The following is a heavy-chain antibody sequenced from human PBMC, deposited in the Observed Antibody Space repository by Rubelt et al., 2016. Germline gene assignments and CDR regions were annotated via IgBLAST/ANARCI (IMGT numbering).Heavy chain of an antibody. CDR3: ARDAVAGAFDY. CDR1: GGTLSSYA. V-gene: IGHV1-69*01. J-gene: IGHJ4*02. Sequence: QVQLVQSGAEVKKPGSSVKVSCKASGGTLSSYAISWVRQAPGQGLEWMGGIIAVFGTTKSEQKFQGRVTITADESTRTAYMELSSLRSEDTAVYYCARDAVAGAFDYWGQGTLVTVSS. CDR2: IIAVFGTT. D-gene: IGHD6-19*01.